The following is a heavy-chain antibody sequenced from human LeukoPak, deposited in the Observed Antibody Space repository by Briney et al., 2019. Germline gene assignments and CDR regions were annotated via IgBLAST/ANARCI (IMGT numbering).Heavy chain of an antibody. V-gene: IGHV3-23*01. CDR2: ISGSGGST. Sequence: GGSLRLSCSASGFTFSSYGMSWVRQAPGKGLEWVSAISGSGGSTYYADSVKGRVTISRDNSKNMLYLQMTSLRGEDTAVYYCAKYSGYDGGEVDYWGKGTLVTVSS. D-gene: IGHD5-12*01. CDR3: AKYSGYDGGEVDY. CDR1: GFTFSSYG. J-gene: IGHJ4*02.